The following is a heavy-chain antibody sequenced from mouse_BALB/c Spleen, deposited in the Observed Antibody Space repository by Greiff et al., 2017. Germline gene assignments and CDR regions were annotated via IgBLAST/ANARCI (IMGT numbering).Heavy chain of an antibody. CDR2: INPGSGGT. CDR1: GYAFTNYL. V-gene: IGHV1-54*01. J-gene: IGHJ2*01. D-gene: IGHD1-1*01. CDR3: AVGSRTYYFDY. Sequence: VKLMESGAELVRPGTSVKVSCKASGYAFTNYLIEWVKQRPGQGLEWIGVINPGSGGTNYNEKFKGKATLTADKSSSTAYMQLSSLTSDDSAVYFCAVGSRTYYFDYWGQGTTLTVSS.